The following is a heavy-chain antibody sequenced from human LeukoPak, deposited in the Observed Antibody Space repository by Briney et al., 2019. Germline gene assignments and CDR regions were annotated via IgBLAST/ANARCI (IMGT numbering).Heavy chain of an antibody. CDR1: GYTFTAYY. J-gene: IGHJ5*02. D-gene: IGHD3-10*01. CDR3: ARDRGNYYGSGSYYIP. Sequence: ASVKVSCKASGYTFTAYYVHWVRQAPGQGLGWMGWINPNSGGANYAQEFQGRVTMTRDTSISTAYMELSRLRSDDTAVYYCARDRGNYYGSGSYYIPWGQGTLVTVSS. CDR2: INPNSGGA. V-gene: IGHV1-2*02.